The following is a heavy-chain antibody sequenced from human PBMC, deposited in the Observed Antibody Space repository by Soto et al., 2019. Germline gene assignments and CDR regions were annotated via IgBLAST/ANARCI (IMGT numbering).Heavy chain of an antibody. D-gene: IGHD3-10*01. CDR2: IYYSGST. Sequence: SETLSLTCTVSGGSISSGDYYWSWIRQPPGKGLEWIGYIYYSGSTYYNPSLKSRVTISVDTSKNQFSLKLSSVTAADTAVYYCARCLLWFGEFDHFEYRGQGTLVSVSS. V-gene: IGHV4-30-4*01. CDR3: ARCLLWFGEFDHFEY. J-gene: IGHJ4*02. CDR1: GGSISSGDYY.